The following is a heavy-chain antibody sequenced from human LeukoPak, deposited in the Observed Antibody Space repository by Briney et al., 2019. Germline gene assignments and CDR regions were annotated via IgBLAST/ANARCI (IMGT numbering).Heavy chain of an antibody. Sequence: GGSLRLSCAASGFTFSSYAMHWVRQAPGKGLEWVAVISYDGSNNYYADSVKGRFTISRDNSKNTLYLQMNSLRAEDTAVYYCAREWDGYNMGNWFDPWGQGTLVTVSS. CDR3: AREWDGYNMGNWFDP. V-gene: IGHV3-30*01. CDR1: GFTFSSYA. CDR2: ISYDGSNN. D-gene: IGHD5-24*01. J-gene: IGHJ5*02.